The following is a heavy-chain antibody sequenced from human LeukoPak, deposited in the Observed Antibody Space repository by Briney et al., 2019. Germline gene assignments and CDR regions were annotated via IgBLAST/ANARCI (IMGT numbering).Heavy chain of an antibody. CDR1: GFTFSSYS. CDR2: ISSSTSCI. V-gene: IGHV3-21*01. D-gene: IGHD6-13*01. J-gene: IGHJ4*02. Sequence: GGSLRLSCAASGFTFSSYSMNWVRQAPGKGLEWVSSISSSTSCIYYADSVKGRFTISRDNAKNSLYLQMNSLRAEDTAVYYCARDPLSSISFDLWGQGTLVTVSS. CDR3: ARDPLSSISFDL.